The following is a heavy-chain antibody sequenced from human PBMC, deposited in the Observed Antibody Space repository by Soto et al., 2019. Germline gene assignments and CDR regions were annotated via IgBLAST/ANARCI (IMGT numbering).Heavy chain of an antibody. J-gene: IGHJ6*02. CDR2: ISASGDNT. V-gene: IGHV3-23*01. CDR1: GFTFRNYA. D-gene: IGHD3-16*01. Sequence: GGSLRLSCAASGFTFRNYAMSWVRQAPGKGLEWVSAISASGDNTYYADSIKGRFTISRDNSKNTLYLHMNSLRADDTAVYYCGPGDSAVYSMDVWGQGTTVTVSS. CDR3: GPGDSAVYSMDV.